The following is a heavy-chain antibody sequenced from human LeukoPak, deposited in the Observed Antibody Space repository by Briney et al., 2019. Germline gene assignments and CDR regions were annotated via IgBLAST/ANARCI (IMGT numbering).Heavy chain of an antibody. CDR2: IYYSGST. D-gene: IGHD3-22*01. J-gene: IGHJ6*02. CDR3: ARAHYDSGRFAWGPKTYYYGMDV. CDR1: GGSISSGDYY. Sequence: SETLSLTCTVSGGSISSGDYYWSWIRQPPGKGLEWIGYIYYSGSTYYNPSLKSRVTISVDTSKNQFSLKLSSVTAADTAVYYCARAHYDSGRFAWGPKTYYYGMDVWGQGTTVTVSS. V-gene: IGHV4-30-4*01.